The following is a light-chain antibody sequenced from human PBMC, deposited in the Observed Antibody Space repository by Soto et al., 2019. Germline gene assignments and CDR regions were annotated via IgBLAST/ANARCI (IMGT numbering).Light chain of an antibody. CDR2: DVS. CDR3: SSYIPNNSTYV. Sequence: QSVLTQPASVSGSPGQSITISCTGTISDVGGYNYVSWYQHHPGKAPKRMIHDVSNRPSGVSNRFSGSKSGNTASLTISGLQAEDEADYYCSSYIPNNSTYVFGTGTKVTVL. V-gene: IGLV2-14*03. J-gene: IGLJ1*01. CDR1: ISDVGGYNY.